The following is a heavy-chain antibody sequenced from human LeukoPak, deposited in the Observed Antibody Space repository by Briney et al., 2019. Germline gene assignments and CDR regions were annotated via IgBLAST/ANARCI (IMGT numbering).Heavy chain of an antibody. D-gene: IGHD6-6*01. CDR2: IYPYSGDT. Sequence: ASVKVSCKASGYTFTGYYIHWVRQAPGQGLEWMGWIYPYSGDTNYAQNFQGRVTMTRDTSIGTAYMELSSLKSDDTAVYYCARDRNSGSSLDIWGQGTMLTVSS. CDR1: GYTFTGYY. V-gene: IGHV1-2*02. CDR3: ARDRNSGSSLDI. J-gene: IGHJ3*02.